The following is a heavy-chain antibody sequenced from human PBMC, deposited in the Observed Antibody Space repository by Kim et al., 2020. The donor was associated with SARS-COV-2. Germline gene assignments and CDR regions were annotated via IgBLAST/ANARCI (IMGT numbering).Heavy chain of an antibody. J-gene: IGHJ4*02. D-gene: IGHD7-27*01. Sequence: GRTTSNPSLRRRVTISVDKSKNQFSLKLSSVTAADTAVYYCARGLGIFDYWGQGTLVTVSS. V-gene: IGHV4-61*05. CDR3: ARGLGIFDY. CDR2: GRT.